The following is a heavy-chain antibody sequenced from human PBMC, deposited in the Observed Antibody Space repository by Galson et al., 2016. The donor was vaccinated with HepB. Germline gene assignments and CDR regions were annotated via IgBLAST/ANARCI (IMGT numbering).Heavy chain of an antibody. Sequence: SVKVSCKASGYTFTSYGIHWVRQAPGQSLEWMGWINAGTGNTRHSQELQARVTITRDTSANTAYMELTSLKSEDTAVYYCARSTVSSGTLYFDYWGQGTLVTVSS. D-gene: IGHD6-13*01. CDR1: GYTFTSYG. V-gene: IGHV1-3*03. J-gene: IGHJ4*02. CDR2: INAGTGNT. CDR3: ARSTVSSGTLYFDY.